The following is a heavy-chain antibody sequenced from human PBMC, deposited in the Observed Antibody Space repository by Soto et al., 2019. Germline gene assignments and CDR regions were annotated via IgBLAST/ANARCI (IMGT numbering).Heavy chain of an antibody. D-gene: IGHD3-22*01. V-gene: IGHV3-23*01. CDR1: GFTFSSYA. Sequence: EVQLLESGGGLVQPGGSLRLSCAASGFTFSSYAMSWVRQAPGKGLEWVSAISGSGGSTYYADSVKGRFTISRDNSKNTLYLQMNSLRAEDTAVYYCAKTVDSGHGYYYYSSGYFVDYWGQGTLVTVSS. CDR3: AKTVDSGHGYYYYSSGYFVDY. CDR2: ISGSGGST. J-gene: IGHJ4*02.